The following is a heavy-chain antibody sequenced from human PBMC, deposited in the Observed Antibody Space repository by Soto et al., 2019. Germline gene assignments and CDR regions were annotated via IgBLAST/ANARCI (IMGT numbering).Heavy chain of an antibody. CDR1: DASVWSDSYF. Sequence: SETLSLTCTVSDASVWSDSYFWTWIRQPPGKGLEWIAYISHTGDTNYNPSLKSRVTISIDTSRNQFSLTVTSVTAADTAVYFCARIVVGVTADLWGQGSLVTVSS. V-gene: IGHV4-61*01. D-gene: IGHD1-26*01. CDR2: ISHTGDT. CDR3: ARIVVGVTADL. J-gene: IGHJ4*02.